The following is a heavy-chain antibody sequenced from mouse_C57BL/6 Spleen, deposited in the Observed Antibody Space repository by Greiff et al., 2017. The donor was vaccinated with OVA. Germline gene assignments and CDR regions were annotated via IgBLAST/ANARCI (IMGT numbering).Heavy chain of an antibody. CDR1: GYAFSSSW. CDR2: IYPGDGDT. V-gene: IGHV1-82*01. D-gene: IGHD2-1*01. CDR3: AREGVYFYDD. J-gene: IGHJ2*01. Sequence: QVQLQQSGPELVKPGASVKISCKASGYAFSSSWMNWVKQRPGKGLEWIGRIYPGDGDTNYNGKFKGKATLTADKSSSTAYMQLSSLTSEDSAVYFCAREGVYFYDDGGQGTTLTVAS.